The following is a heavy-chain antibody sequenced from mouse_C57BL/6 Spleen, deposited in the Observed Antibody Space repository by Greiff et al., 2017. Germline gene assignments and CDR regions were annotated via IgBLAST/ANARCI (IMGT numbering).Heavy chain of an antibody. CDR3: ARNAEAGAWFAY. CDR1: GFTFSDYG. J-gene: IGHJ3*01. V-gene: IGHV5-17*01. CDR2: ISSGSSTI. D-gene: IGHD3-2*02. Sequence: EVQLQESGGGLVKPGGSLKLSCAASGFTFSDYGMHWVRQAPEKGLEWVAYISSGSSTIYYADTVKGRFTISRDNAKNTLFLQMTRLRSEDTAMYYCARNAEAGAWFAYWGQGTLVTVSA.